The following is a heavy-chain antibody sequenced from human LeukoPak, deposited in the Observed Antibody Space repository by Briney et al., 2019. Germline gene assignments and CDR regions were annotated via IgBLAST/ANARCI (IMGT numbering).Heavy chain of an antibody. D-gene: IGHD2-2*01. CDR3: ARVGYCSSTSCYEWFDP. CDR2: INPNSGGT. J-gene: IGHJ5*02. CDR1: GYTFTGYY. V-gene: IGHV1-2*02. Sequence: ASVKVSCKASGYTFTGYYMHWVRLAPGQGLEWMGWINPNSGGTNYAQKFQGRVTMTRDTSISTAYMELSRLRSDDTAVYYCARVGYCSSTSCYEWFDPWGQGTLVTVSS.